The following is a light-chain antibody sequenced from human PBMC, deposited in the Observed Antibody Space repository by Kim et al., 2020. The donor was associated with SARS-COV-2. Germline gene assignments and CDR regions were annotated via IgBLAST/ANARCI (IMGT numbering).Light chain of an antibody. J-gene: IGKJ1*01. CDR2: DAS. V-gene: IGKV3-11*01. CDR1: QSVGSQ. Sequence: LSPGERVTLSCRASQSVGSQLAWYQHKSGQAPRLLIYDASNRATGIPARFSGSGSGTDFTLTISSLQPEVFAVYYCQQRDSWPRTFGQGTKVDIK. CDR3: QQRDSWPRT.